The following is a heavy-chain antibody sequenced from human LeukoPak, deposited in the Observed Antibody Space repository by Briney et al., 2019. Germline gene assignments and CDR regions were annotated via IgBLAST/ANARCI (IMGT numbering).Heavy chain of an antibody. D-gene: IGHD2-8*01. J-gene: IGHJ5*02. V-gene: IGHV3-23*01. CDR3: TTPNEGNWFDP. CDR2: ISGSGGST. CDR1: GFTFNSYA. Sequence: GGSLRLSCAASGFTFNSYAMSWVRQAPVKGLEWVSAISGSGGSTYYADSVKGRFTISRDNSKNTLYLQMNSLKTEDTALYYCTTPNEGNWFDPWGQGALVTVSS.